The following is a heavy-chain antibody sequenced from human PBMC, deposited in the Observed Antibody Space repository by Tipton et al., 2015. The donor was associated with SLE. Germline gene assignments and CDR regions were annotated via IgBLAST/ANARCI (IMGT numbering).Heavy chain of an antibody. CDR2: IYDSETT. J-gene: IGHJ4*02. CDR3: ARDYYDSRGYTLFDY. V-gene: IGHV4-31*03. D-gene: IGHD3-22*01. CDR1: GGSISSGGYF. Sequence: TLSLTCTVSGGSISSGGYFWSWVRQHPGKGLEWIGYIYDSETTYYNPSLQSRVTISLDTSKNQFSLNLSSVTVADAAVYYCARDYYDSRGYTLFDYWGQGALVTVSS.